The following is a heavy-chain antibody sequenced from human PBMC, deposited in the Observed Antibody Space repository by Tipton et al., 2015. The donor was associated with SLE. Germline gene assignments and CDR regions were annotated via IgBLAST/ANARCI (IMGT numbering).Heavy chain of an antibody. Sequence: TLSLTCAVYGGSFSGYYWGWIRQPPGKGLEWIGSIYYSGSTYYNPSLKSRVTISVDTSKNQFSLKLSSVTAADTAVYYCARDIITMIVVVYDAFDIWGQGTMVTVSS. CDR1: GGSFSGYY. J-gene: IGHJ3*02. CDR2: IYYSGST. D-gene: IGHD3-22*01. CDR3: ARDIITMIVVVYDAFDI. V-gene: IGHV4-34*01.